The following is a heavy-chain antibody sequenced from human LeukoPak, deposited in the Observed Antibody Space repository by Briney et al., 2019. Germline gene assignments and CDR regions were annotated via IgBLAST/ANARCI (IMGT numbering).Heavy chain of an antibody. V-gene: IGHV1-2*06. J-gene: IGHJ4*02. Sequence: ASVKVSCKTSGYTFTSYGISWVRQAPGQGLEWMGRINPNSGGTNYAQKFQGRVTMTRDTSISTAHMELSRLRSDDTAVYYCAKEMIAEGDYWGQGTLVTVSS. CDR2: INPNSGGT. CDR3: AKEMIAEGDY. CDR1: GYTFTSYG. D-gene: IGHD3-22*01.